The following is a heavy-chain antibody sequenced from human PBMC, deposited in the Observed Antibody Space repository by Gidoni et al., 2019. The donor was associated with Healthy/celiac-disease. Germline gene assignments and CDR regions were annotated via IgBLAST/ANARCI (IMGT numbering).Heavy chain of an antibody. CDR3: ARDISIARPGFGWFDP. J-gene: IGHJ5*02. Sequence: QVQLVQSGAEVKKPGASVKVSSKASGYTFTSYGISWVRQAPGQGLEWMGWISAYNGNTNYAQKLQGRVTMTTDTSTSTAYMELRSLRSDDTAVYYCARDISIARPGFGWFDPWGQGTLVTVSS. V-gene: IGHV1-18*04. CDR1: GYTFTSYG. CDR2: ISAYNGNT. D-gene: IGHD6-6*01.